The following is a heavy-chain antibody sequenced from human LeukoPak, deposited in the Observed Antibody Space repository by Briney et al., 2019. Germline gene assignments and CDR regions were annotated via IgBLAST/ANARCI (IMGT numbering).Heavy chain of an antibody. CDR1: GGSISSYY. V-gene: IGHV4-59*08. Sequence: NPSETLSLTCTVSGGSISSYYWSWIRQPPGKGLEWIGYIYYSGSTNYNPSLKSRVTISVDTSKNQFSLKLSSVTAADTAVYYCARRSDDYCSGGSCCVSGWFDPWGQGTLVTVSS. CDR2: IYYSGST. J-gene: IGHJ5*02. D-gene: IGHD2-15*01. CDR3: ARRSDDYCSGGSCCVSGWFDP.